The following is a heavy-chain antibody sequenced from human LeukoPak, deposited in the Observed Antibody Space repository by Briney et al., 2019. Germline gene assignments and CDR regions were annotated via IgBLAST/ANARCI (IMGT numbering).Heavy chain of an antibody. CDR2: IISDGSTT. D-gene: IGHD1-14*01. Sequence: GGSLRLSCAASGFTFSSHWMHWVRQAPGKGLVWVSRIISDGSTTSYADSVKGRFTISRDNAKNSLYLQMNSLRAEDTAVYHCARAAQPGFDPWGQGTLVNLSS. V-gene: IGHV3-74*01. CDR1: GFTFSSHW. J-gene: IGHJ5*02. CDR3: ARAAQPGFDP.